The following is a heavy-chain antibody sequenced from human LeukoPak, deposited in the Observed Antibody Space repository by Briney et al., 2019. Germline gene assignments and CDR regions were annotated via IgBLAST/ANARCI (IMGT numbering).Heavy chain of an antibody. Sequence: ASVKVSCKTSGYIFSIYAIIWVRQAPGQGLEFMGWINSNTGNPTYAQGFTGRFVFSLDTSVSTTYLQVSSLKPEDTAVYYCAREILRFDIWGQGTMVTVSS. J-gene: IGHJ3*02. CDR1: GYIFSIYA. CDR2: INSNTGNP. CDR3: AREILRFDI. V-gene: IGHV7-4-1*02.